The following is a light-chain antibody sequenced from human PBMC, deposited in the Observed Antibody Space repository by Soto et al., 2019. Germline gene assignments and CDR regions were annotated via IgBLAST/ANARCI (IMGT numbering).Light chain of an antibody. CDR3: TSYTTSNTSGYV. Sequence: SVLAQPASVSASPGQSITISCTGTSSDVAGYNYVSWYQQHPGKAPKLMIYAVTNRPAGVSNRFSGSKSGNTASLTISGLQAEDEADYYCTSYTTSNTSGYVFGAGTKVT. CDR1: SSDVAGYNY. J-gene: IGLJ1*01. V-gene: IGLV2-14*03. CDR2: AVT.